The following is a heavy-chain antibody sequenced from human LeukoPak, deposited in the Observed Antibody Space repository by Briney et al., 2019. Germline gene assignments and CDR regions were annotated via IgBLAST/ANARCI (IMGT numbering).Heavy chain of an antibody. Sequence: SETLSLTCAVYGGSFSGYYWSWIRQPPGKGLEWIGEINHSGSTNYNPSLKSRVTISVDTSKNQFSLNLNSVTAADTAVYYCARIEDVTRGYNHAYYFDYWGQGTLVTVSS. J-gene: IGHJ4*02. V-gene: IGHV4-34*01. D-gene: IGHD5-18*01. CDR3: ARIEDVTRGYNHAYYFDY. CDR2: INHSGST. CDR1: GGSFSGYY.